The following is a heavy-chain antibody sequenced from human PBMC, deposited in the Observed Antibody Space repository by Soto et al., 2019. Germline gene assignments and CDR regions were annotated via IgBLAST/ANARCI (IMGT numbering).Heavy chain of an antibody. J-gene: IGHJ4*02. CDR2: IHYSGVT. V-gene: IGHV4-59*08. Sequence: PSETLSLTCTVSGVSFSSYYWSWIRQPPGKGLEWIGYIHYSGVTSYNPSLKSRVTISVETSKNQFSLKLSSVTAADTAVYYCARGGWRLIDYWGQGTLVTVSS. CDR3: ARGGWRLIDY. D-gene: IGHD2-21*02. CDR1: GVSFSSYY.